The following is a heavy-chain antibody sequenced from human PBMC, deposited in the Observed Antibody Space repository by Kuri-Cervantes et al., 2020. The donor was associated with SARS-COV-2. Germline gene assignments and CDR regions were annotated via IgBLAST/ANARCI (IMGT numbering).Heavy chain of an antibody. Sequence: GESLKISGKGSGYSFTTYWIAWVRQMPGKGLEGMGGIYPXDSDTRYSPSFQGQVTISADGSINTAYLQWSSLTASDTALXYCARHSGXEASTEFDFWGQGTLVTVSS. CDR3: ARHSGXEASTEFDF. V-gene: IGHV5-51*01. D-gene: IGHD1-26*01. J-gene: IGHJ4*02. CDR2: IYPXDSDT. CDR1: GYSFTTYW.